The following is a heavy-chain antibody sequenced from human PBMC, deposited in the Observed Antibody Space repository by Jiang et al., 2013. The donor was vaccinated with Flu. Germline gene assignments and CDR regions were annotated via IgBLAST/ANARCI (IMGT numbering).Heavy chain of an antibody. J-gene: IGHJ6*02. CDR1: GYSFTSYW. Sequence: GAEVKKPGESLRISCKGSGYSFTSYWISWVRQMPGKGLEWMGRIDPSDSSTNYSPSFQGHVTISVDKSITIAYLQWSSLEASDTAMYYCAKRKSANGRYWGDTYHGMDVWGQGTAVIVSS. D-gene: IGHD1-26*01. V-gene: IGHV5-10-1*01. CDR3: AKRKSANGRYWGDTYHGMDV. CDR2: IDPSDSST.